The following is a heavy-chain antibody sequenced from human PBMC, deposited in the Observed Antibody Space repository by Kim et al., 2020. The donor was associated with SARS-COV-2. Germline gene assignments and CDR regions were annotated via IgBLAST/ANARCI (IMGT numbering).Heavy chain of an antibody. CDR3: TTGKVAARPMKYNWFDH. CDR1: GFTFSNAW. Sequence: GGSLRLSCAASGFTFSNAWMSWVRQAPGKGLEWVGRIKSKTDGGTTDYAAPVKGRFTISRDDTKNTLYLQMNSLKSEDTAVYYCTTGKVAARPMKYNWFDHWGQGTLVTVSS. D-gene: IGHD6-6*01. CDR2: IKSKTDGGTT. V-gene: IGHV3-15*01. J-gene: IGHJ5*01.